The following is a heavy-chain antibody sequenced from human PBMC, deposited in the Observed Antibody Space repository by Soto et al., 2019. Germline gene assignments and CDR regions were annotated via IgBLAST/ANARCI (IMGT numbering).Heavy chain of an antibody. CDR2: ISYDGSNK. V-gene: IGHV3-30*18. J-gene: IGHJ5*02. D-gene: IGHD6-13*01. CDR1: GFTFSSYG. Sequence: HPGGSLRLSCAASGFTFSSYGMHWVRQAPGKGLEWVAVISYDGSNKYYADSVKGRFTISRDNSKNTLYLQMNSLRAEDTAVYYCAKATIAAAGQNWFDPWGQGTLVTVSS. CDR3: AKATIAAAGQNWFDP.